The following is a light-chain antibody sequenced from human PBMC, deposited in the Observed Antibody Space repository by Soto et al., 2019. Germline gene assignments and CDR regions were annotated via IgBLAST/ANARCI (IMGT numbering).Light chain of an antibody. J-gene: IGKJ1*01. Sequence: EIVMTQSPATLSVSPGEGATLSCRASQSVNSNLAWYQQKPGQAPRLLIIGASTRAPGIPSGFSGSGSGTEFTLTISSLQSEDLAVYYCQQYNNWPWTFGQGTKVEVK. CDR3: QQYNNWPWT. V-gene: IGKV3-15*01. CDR1: QSVNSN. CDR2: GAS.